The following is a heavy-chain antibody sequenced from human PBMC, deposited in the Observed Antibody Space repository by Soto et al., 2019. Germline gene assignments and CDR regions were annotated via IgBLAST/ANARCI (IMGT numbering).Heavy chain of an antibody. CDR2: MSYDGRNQ. Sequence: QVQLVESGGGVVQPGTSLRLSCSASGFTLSGVDMPWVRQAPGKGLEWVAVMSYDGRNQYYADSVKGRFTVSRDSSKSTLYLQMNSLRTEDEAVYYWAKGGWYTSSSRSDCWGQGTLVTVSS. V-gene: IGHV3-30*18. D-gene: IGHD6-6*01. J-gene: IGHJ4*02. CDR3: AKGGWYTSSSRSDC. CDR1: GFTLSGVD.